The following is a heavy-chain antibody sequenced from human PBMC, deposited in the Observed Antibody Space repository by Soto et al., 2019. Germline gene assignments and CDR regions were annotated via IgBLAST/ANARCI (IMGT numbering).Heavy chain of an antibody. CDR2: ISGSGGST. D-gene: IGHD1-7*01. CDR3: AKLGPWNYALDKPKLFDY. Sequence: GGSLRLSCAASGFTFSSYAMSWVRQAPGKGLEWVSAISGSGGSTYYADSVKGRFTISRDNSKNTLYLQMNSLRAEDTAVYYCAKLGPWNYALDKPKLFDYWGQGTLVTVSS. J-gene: IGHJ4*02. V-gene: IGHV3-23*01. CDR1: GFTFSSYA.